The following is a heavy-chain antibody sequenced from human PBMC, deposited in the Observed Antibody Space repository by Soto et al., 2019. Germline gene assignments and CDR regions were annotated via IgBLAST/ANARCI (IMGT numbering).Heavy chain of an antibody. Sequence: ASVKVSCKASGYTFTGYYMHWVRQAPGQGLEWMGWINPNSGGTNYAQKFQGWVTMTRDTSISTAYMELSRLRSDDTAVYYCARGQTDYYYYYYMDVWGKGTTVTVSS. CDR1: GYTFTGYY. J-gene: IGHJ6*03. V-gene: IGHV1-2*04. CDR2: INPNSGGT. CDR3: ARGQTDYYYYYYMDV.